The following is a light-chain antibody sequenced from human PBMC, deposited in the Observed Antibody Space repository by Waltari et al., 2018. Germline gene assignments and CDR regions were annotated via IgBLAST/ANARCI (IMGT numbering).Light chain of an antibody. Sequence: EILLTQSPGPLPFSPGERATLSCRASQSVTRALAWYQQKPGQAPRLLIYNASNRATGIPDRFSGSGSGTDFSLTISRLEPEDFAVYYCQHYVRLPATFGQGTKVEIK. CDR1: QSVTRA. CDR3: QHYVRLPAT. CDR2: NAS. J-gene: IGKJ1*01. V-gene: IGKV3-20*01.